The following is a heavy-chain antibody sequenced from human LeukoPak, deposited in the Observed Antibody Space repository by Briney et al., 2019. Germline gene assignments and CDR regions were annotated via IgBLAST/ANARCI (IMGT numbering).Heavy chain of an antibody. D-gene: IGHD3-22*01. CDR3: ARQFYYDSRGFVFDS. Sequence: SVKVSCKASGGTFSNYAISWVRQAPGQGLEWMGRIIPILGIPNYAQQFQGRVTVTADKSTTTAYMELSSLSSQDTAVYYCARQFYYDSRGFVFDSWGQGTLVTVSS. CDR1: GGTFSNYA. J-gene: IGHJ4*02. CDR2: IIPILGIP. V-gene: IGHV1-69*04.